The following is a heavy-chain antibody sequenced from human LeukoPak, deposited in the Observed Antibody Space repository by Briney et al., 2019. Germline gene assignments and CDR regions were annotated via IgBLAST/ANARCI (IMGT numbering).Heavy chain of an antibody. V-gene: IGHV4-34*08. CDR1: GGTFSGYY. J-gene: IGHJ4*02. D-gene: IGHD2-21*02. Sequence: SETLSLTCAVYGGTFSGYYWSWIRQPPGKGLEWIGEINHNGSTNYNPSLKSRVTISVDTSNNQFSLKLSSVTAADTAVYYCAGTYCGGDCPIDYWGQGTLVTVSS. CDR2: INHNGST. CDR3: AGTYCGGDCPIDY.